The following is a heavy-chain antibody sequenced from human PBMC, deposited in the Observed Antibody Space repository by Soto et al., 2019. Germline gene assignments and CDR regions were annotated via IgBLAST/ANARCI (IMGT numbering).Heavy chain of an antibody. D-gene: IGHD2-15*01. Sequence: EVQVVESGGGLVQPGGSLRLSCAASGFSFSSYTMNWVRQAPGKGLEWISSITRSSTTMYYRDSVKGRFTISRDNAKTSLYLQMNSLRVEDSAVYYCARGREYCSGDNCYETGSDYWGQGTLVTVSS. CDR1: GFSFSSYT. J-gene: IGHJ4*02. V-gene: IGHV3-48*01. CDR2: ITRSSTTM. CDR3: ARGREYCSGDNCYETGSDY.